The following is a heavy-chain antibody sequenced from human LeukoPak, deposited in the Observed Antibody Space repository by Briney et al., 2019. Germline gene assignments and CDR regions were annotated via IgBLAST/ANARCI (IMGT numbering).Heavy chain of an antibody. J-gene: IGHJ4*02. CDR1: GFTFSSYA. Sequence: GGSLRLSCAASGFTFSSYAMHWVRQAPGKGLEWVAVISYDGSNKYYADSVKGRFTISRDNSKNTLYLQMNSLRAEDTAVYYCARDPAAPPGGNWGQGTLVTVSS. CDR2: ISYDGSNK. D-gene: IGHD6-13*01. CDR3: ARDPAAPPGGN. V-gene: IGHV3-30*04.